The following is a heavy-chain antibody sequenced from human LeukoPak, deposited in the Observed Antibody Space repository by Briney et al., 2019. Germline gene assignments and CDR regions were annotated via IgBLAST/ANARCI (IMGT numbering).Heavy chain of an antibody. D-gene: IGHD6-19*01. CDR1: GYTFTSYY. J-gene: IGHJ4*02. CDR2: INPSGGST. CDR3: AKDGNLVWYSSGWSWHY. V-gene: IGHV1-46*01. Sequence: ASVKVSCKASGYTFTSYYMHWVRQAPGQGLEWMGIINPSGGSTGYAQKFQGRVTMTRDTSTSTVYMELSSLRSEDTAMYYCAKDGNLVWYSSGWSWHYWGQGTLVTVSS.